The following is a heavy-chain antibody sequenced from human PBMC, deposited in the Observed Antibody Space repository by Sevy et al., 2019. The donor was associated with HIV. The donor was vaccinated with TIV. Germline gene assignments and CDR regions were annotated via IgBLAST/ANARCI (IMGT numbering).Heavy chain of an antibody. Sequence: GGSLRLSCVVSGFSVSTNYVSRVRQAPRKGLEWVSAIYSGGNTYYADSVKSRFTISRDNSKNTVYLQINGLRAEDTAFYYCARETLSGYNVWGQGTLVTVSS. D-gene: IGHD5-12*01. CDR3: ARETLSGYNV. J-gene: IGHJ4*02. V-gene: IGHV3-53*01. CDR2: IYSGGNT. CDR1: GFSVSTNY.